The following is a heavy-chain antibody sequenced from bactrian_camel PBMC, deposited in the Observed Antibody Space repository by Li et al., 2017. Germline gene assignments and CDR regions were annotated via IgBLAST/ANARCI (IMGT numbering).Heavy chain of an antibody. V-gene: IGHV3S53*01. CDR1: GFTSNGCA. D-gene: IGHD3*01. Sequence: HVQLVESGGGSVKTGGSLRLSCTDPGFTSNGCAMNWYRQAAGKQREWVATIRSDGSTSYEDSVKGRFTISRDKAKDTVYLQMNSLKPEDTALYRCAKGPTSQVLSGRGLGRGTQVTVS. CDR2: IRSDGST. J-gene: IGHJ4*01.